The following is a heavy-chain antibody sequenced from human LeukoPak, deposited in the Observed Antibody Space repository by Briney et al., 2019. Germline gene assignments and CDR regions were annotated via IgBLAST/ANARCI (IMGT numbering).Heavy chain of an antibody. V-gene: IGHV3-43*02. Sequence: PGGSLTLSCAASGFSFDYYVMHWVRQTPGKGLEWVSLISADGGSTYYADSVKGRFTISRDNSKNSLHLQMNSLRTEDTALYYCAKDDFTTMAFDYWGQGTLVTVSS. J-gene: IGHJ4*02. D-gene: IGHD5-18*01. CDR1: GFSFDYYV. CDR3: AKDDFTTMAFDY. CDR2: ISADGGST.